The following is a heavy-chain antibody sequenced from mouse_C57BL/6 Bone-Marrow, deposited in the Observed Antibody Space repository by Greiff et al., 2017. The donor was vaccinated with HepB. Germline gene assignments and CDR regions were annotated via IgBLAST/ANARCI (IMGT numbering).Heavy chain of an antibody. V-gene: IGHV1-7*01. CDR2: INPSSGYT. CDR1: GYTFTSYW. CDR3: ARSGYCGSRGDRCFDV. Sequence: VQLQQSGAELAKPGASVKLSCKASGYTFTSYWMHWVKQRPGQGLDWIGYINPSSGYTKYNQKFKDKATLTADKSSSTAYMQLSSLTYEDSAVYYCARSGYCGSRGDRCFDVWGRGTAVTVSA. J-gene: IGHJ1*03. D-gene: IGHD1-1*01.